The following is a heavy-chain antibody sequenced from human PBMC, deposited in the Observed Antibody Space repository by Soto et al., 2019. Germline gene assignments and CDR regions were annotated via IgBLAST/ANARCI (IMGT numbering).Heavy chain of an antibody. CDR3: ARVTDRYRGYDSHFDY. Sequence: QVQLVESGGGVVQPGRSLRLSCAASGFTFSSYGMHWVRQAPGKGLEWVAVIWDDGSNKYYADSGKGRFTISRDNSKNTRYLQMNSLRAEDTAVYYCARVTDRYRGYDSHFDYWGQGTLVTVSS. CDR2: IWDDGSNK. J-gene: IGHJ4*02. D-gene: IGHD5-12*01. CDR1: GFTFSSYG. V-gene: IGHV3-33*01.